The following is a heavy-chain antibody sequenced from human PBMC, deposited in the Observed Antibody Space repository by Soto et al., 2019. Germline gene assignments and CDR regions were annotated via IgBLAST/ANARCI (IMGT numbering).Heavy chain of an antibody. CDR1: GFTFSNAW. Sequence: GGSLRLSCAGSGFTFSNAWMEWVRQAPGKGLEWVGRIYSKTAGGATDYAAPAKGRFTISRDDSRNTLYLQMNSLKTEDTALYYCTTAYDPWGCWGQGALVTVSS. D-gene: IGHD5-12*01. V-gene: IGHV3-15*07. J-gene: IGHJ4*02. CDR3: TTAYDPWGC. CDR2: IYSKTAGGAT.